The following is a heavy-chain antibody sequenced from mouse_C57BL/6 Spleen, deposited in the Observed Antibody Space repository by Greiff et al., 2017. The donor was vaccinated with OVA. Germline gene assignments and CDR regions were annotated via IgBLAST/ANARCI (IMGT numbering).Heavy chain of an antibody. J-gene: IGHJ4*01. CDR3: ARAQDYDYDGPRGYYYAMDY. D-gene: IGHD2-4*01. CDR2: ISYDGSN. CDR1: GYSITSGYY. V-gene: IGHV3-6*01. Sequence: EVQLQESGPGLVKPSQSLSLTCSVTGYSITSGYYWNWIRQFPGNKLEWMGYISYDGSNNYNPSLKNRISITRDTSKNQFFLKLNSVTTEDTATYYSARAQDYDYDGPRGYYYAMDYWGQGTSVTVSS.